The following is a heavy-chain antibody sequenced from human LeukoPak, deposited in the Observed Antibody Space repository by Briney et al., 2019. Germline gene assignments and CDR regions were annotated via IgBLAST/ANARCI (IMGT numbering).Heavy chain of an antibody. D-gene: IGHD6-13*01. V-gene: IGHV4-4*07. CDR3: AREAIAAAEFDY. CDR1: GGSISSYY. J-gene: IGHJ4*02. Sequence: SETLSLTCTVSGGSISSYYWNWIRQPAGKGLEWIGRIYTSGSTNYNPSLKSRVTMSVDTSKNQFSLKLSSVTAADTAVYYCAREAIAAAEFDYWGQGTLVTVSS. CDR2: IYTSGST.